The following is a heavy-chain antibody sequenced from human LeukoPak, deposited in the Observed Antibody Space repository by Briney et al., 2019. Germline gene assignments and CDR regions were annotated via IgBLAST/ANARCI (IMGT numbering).Heavy chain of an antibody. CDR3: ARFGSTKGFIAVADSGGMDV. CDR1: GYSFTSYW. D-gene: IGHD6-19*01. J-gene: IGHJ6*02. V-gene: IGHV5-51*01. Sequence: GESLKISCKGSGYSFTSYWIGWVRQMPGKGLEWMGIIYPGDSDTRYSPSFQGKVTISADKSISTAYLQWSSLKASDTDMYYCARFGSTKGFIAVADSGGMDVWGQGTTVTVSS. CDR2: IYPGDSDT.